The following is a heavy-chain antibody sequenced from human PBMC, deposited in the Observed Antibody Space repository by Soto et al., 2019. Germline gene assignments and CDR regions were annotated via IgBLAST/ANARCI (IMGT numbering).Heavy chain of an antibody. CDR3: ARNVYGGGGSNCRMDV. D-gene: IGHD3-16*01. V-gene: IGHV2-5*02. CDR1: GFSLSVSEVG. J-gene: IGHJ6*02. Sequence: QITLKESGPTLVKPTQTLTLTCTFSGFSLSVSEVGVGWIRQPPGKALEWLALIYWDDDKRYSPSLRSRLTINKAVSQNQVVLTMTTMDPVDTATYYCARNVYGGGGSNCRMDVWGRGITVPVSS. CDR2: IYWDDDK.